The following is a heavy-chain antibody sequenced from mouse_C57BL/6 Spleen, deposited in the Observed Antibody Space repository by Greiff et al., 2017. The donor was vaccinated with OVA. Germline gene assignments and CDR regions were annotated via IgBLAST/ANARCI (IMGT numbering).Heavy chain of an antibody. CDR1: GFTFSSYG. D-gene: IGHD1-1*01. CDR3: ARLGYYYGSHYFDY. V-gene: IGHV5-6*02. J-gene: IGHJ2*01. Sequence: EVKLVESGGDLVKPGGSLKLSCAASGFTFSSYGMSWVRQTPDKRLEWVATISSGGSYTYYPDSVKGRITISRDNAKNTLYLQMSSLKSEDTAMYYCARLGYYYGSHYFDYWGQGTTLTVSS. CDR2: ISSGGSYT.